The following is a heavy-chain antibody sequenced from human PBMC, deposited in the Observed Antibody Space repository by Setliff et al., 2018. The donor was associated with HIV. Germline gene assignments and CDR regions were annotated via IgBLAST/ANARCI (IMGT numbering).Heavy chain of an antibody. CDR2: IQTSGRT. CDR1: GGSISNYY. Sequence: SETLSLTCTVSGGSISNYYWSWIRQPAGKGLEWIGRIQTSGRTNNNPSLRSRVTMSVDTSKNQFSLILTSVTAADTAVYYCARSSRVNCGGDCYLFDYWGQGTPVTVSS. CDR3: ARSSRVNCGGDCYLFDY. J-gene: IGHJ4*02. V-gene: IGHV4-4*07. D-gene: IGHD2-21*02.